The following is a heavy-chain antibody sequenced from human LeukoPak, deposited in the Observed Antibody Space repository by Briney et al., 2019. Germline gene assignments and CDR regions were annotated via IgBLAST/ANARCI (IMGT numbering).Heavy chain of an antibody. Sequence: PSETLSLTCTVSGASIGSYYWSWIRQPPGKGLEWIGYISQNGYTKYTPSLKSRVTISRDTSENQFSLILSSVTAADTAVYYCTRHDVVAVIGHGMAVWSQGTTVTVSS. V-gene: IGHV4-59*08. CDR3: TRHDVVAVIGHGMAV. D-gene: IGHD2-15*01. CDR1: GASIGSYY. CDR2: ISQNGYT. J-gene: IGHJ6*02.